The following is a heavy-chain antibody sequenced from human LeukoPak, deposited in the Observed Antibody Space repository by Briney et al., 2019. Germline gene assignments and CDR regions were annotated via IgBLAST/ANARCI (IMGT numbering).Heavy chain of an antibody. J-gene: IGHJ4*02. D-gene: IGHD2-15*01. V-gene: IGHV3-7*01. CDR2: INEDETKK. CDR3: ARSEGCRGPRCDGVYYFDF. Sequence: PGGSLRLSCAASGFTFSSSWMSWVRQAPGKGLEWVANINEDETKKYYVDSVRGRFTISRDNAKNSLFLQMNSLTADDTAIYFCARSEGCRGPRCDGVYYFDFWGQGSLVTVSS. CDR1: GFTFSSSW.